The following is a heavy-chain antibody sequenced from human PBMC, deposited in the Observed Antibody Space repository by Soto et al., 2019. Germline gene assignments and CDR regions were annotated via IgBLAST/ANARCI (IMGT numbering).Heavy chain of an antibody. Sequence: QVQLQQWGAGLLKPSETLSLTCAVYGGSFSGYYWSWIRQPPGKGLEWLGEINHSGSTNDNPALKCRVTISVDTSKTQFSLKLSPVTAADTAVYYCARGQRGSSGYYYGYWGQGPLVTVSS. D-gene: IGHD3-22*01. V-gene: IGHV4-34*01. CDR2: INHSGST. CDR3: ARGQRGSSGYYYGY. J-gene: IGHJ4*02. CDR1: GGSFSGYY.